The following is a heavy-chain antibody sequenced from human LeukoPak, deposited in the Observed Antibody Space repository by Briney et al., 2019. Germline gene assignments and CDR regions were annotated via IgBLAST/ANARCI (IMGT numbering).Heavy chain of an antibody. CDR3: ARYSYTQPFDY. CDR2: INHSGST. V-gene: IGHV4-34*01. J-gene: IGHJ4*02. CDR1: GGSFSGYY. D-gene: IGHD5-18*01. Sequence: SETLSLTCAVYGGSFSGYYWSWIRQPPGKGLEWIGEINHSGSTNYNPSLKSRVTISVDTSKNQFSLKLSSVTAADTAVYYCARYSYTQPFDYWGQGTLVTVSS.